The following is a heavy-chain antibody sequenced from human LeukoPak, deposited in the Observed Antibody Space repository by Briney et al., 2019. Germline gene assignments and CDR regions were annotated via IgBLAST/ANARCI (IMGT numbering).Heavy chain of an antibody. Sequence: ASVTVSCKASGYTFTSYYMHWVRQAPGQGLEWMGIINPSGGSTSYAQKFQGRVTMTRDTSTSTVYMELSSLRSGDTDVYYCARGAAQDYYDSSGYYYFDYWGQGTLVTVSS. CDR1: GYTFTSYY. CDR2: INPSGGST. J-gene: IGHJ4*02. D-gene: IGHD3-22*01. V-gene: IGHV1-46*01. CDR3: ARGAAQDYYDSSGYYYFDY.